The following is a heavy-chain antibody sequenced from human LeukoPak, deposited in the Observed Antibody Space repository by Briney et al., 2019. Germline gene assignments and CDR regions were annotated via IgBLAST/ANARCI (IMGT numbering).Heavy chain of an antibody. V-gene: IGHV3-66*01. J-gene: IGHJ6*02. D-gene: IGHD6-13*01. CDR1: GFTVSGNY. CDR3: ASDSSSWSYYYGMDV. CDR2: SYSGGST. Sequence: GGSLRLSCAASGFTVSGNYMSWVRQAPGKGLEWVSVSYSGGSTYYADSVKGRFTISRDNSKNTLYPQMNSLRAEDTAVYYCASDSSSWSYYYGMDVWGQGTTVAASS.